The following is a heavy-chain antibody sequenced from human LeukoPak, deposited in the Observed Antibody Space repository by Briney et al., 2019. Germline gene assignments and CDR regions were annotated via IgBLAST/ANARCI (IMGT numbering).Heavy chain of an antibody. CDR1: GYSISSGYY. V-gene: IGHV4-38-2*02. CDR3: ASAGEEITIFGVVMGYFDY. D-gene: IGHD3-3*01. CDR2: IYHSGST. J-gene: IGHJ4*02. Sequence: SETLSLTCTVSGYSISSGYYWGWIRQPPGKGLEWIGSIYHSGSTYYNPSLKSRVTISVDTSKNQFSLKLSSVTAADTAVYYCASAGEEITIFGVVMGYFDYWGQGTRVTVSS.